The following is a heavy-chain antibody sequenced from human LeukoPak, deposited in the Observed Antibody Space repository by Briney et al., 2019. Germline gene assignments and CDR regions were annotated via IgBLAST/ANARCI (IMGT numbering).Heavy chain of an antibody. V-gene: IGHV4-34*01. Sequence: SETLSLTCAVYGGSFSGYYWSWIRQPPAKGLEWIGEIHHSGSTNYNPSLKSRVTISEDTSKNQFSLKLSSVTAADTAGYYCGRSGSYYEAYFDYWGQGTLVTVSS. J-gene: IGHJ4*02. CDR3: GRSGSYYEAYFDY. CDR2: IHHSGST. CDR1: GGSFSGYY. D-gene: IGHD1-26*01.